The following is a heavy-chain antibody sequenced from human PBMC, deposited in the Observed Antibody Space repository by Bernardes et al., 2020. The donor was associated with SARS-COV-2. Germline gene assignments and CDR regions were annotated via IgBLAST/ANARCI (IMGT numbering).Heavy chain of an antibody. V-gene: IGHV1-2*02. CDR1: GYTFTASY. CDR3: ASVTWSNYDDFDV. J-gene: IGHJ3*01. D-gene: IGHD4-4*01. CDR2: MYPNSGDT. Sequence: ASEKVSCKASGYTFTASYIDWVRQDPGQGLEWMGWMYPNSGDTKYAQKFQGRVTMTRDTSINTAHMELSSLRSDDTAIYYCASVTWSNYDDFDVWGQGTMVTVSS.